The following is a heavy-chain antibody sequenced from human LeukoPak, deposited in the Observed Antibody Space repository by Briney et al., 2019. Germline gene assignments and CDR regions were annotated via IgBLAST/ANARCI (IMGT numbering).Heavy chain of an antibody. V-gene: IGHV3-21*04. CDR3: AKGYYYDSSGYYA. D-gene: IGHD3-22*01. CDR1: GFTFSSYS. Sequence: PGGSLRLSCAASGFTFSSYSMNWVRQAPGKGLEWVSSISSSSSYIYYADSVKGRFTISRDNSKNSLYLQMNSLRTEDTALYYCAKGYYYDSSGYYAWGQGTLVTVSS. J-gene: IGHJ4*02. CDR2: ISSSSSYI.